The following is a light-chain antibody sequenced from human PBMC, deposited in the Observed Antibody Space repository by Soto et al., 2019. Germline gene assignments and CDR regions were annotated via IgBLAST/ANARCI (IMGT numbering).Light chain of an antibody. Sequence: QSVLTQPPSVSAAPGQKVTISCSGSSSNVGNNYVSWYQQLPRTAPKLLIYDNNKRPSGIPDRFSGSKSATSATLDITALQTGDEADYYCGAWDSSLMGVVFGGGTKVTVL. CDR3: GAWDSSLMGVV. CDR1: SSNVGNNY. CDR2: DNN. J-gene: IGLJ2*01. V-gene: IGLV1-51*01.